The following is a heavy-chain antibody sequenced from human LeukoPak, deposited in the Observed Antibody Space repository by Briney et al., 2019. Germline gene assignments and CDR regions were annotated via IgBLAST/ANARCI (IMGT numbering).Heavy chain of an antibody. J-gene: IGHJ4*02. CDR3: ARDHCDYDRSGDSFNY. D-gene: IGHD3-22*01. CDR2: IWNDGSKK. V-gene: IGHV3-33*01. Sequence: PGRSLRHSRPANTFTFSSYGLHWVRQPPGKGLEWVAVIWNDGSKKYYADSVKGRFTISRDNSKNTLYLQMNSLRAEDTAVYYCARDHCDYDRSGDSFNYWGQGTLVTVSS. CDR1: TFTFSSYG.